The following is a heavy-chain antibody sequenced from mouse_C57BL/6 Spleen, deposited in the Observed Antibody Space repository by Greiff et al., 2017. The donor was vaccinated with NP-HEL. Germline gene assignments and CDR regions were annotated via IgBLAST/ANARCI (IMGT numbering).Heavy chain of an antibody. CDR1: GYTFTSYW. CDR2: IYPSDSET. J-gene: IGHJ2*01. Sequence: QVHVKQPGAELVRPGSSVKLSCKASGYTFTSYWMDWVKQRPGQGLEWIGNIYPSDSETHYNQKFKDKATLTVDKSSSTAHMQLSSLTSEDSAVYYCARGYYSPFDYWGQGTTLTVSS. CDR3: ARGYYSPFDY. D-gene: IGHD2-12*01. V-gene: IGHV1-61*01.